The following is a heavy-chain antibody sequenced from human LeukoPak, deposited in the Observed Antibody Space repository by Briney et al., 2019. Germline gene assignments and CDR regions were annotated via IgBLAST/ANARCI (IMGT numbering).Heavy chain of an antibody. CDR3: ARDTAAAGTRGVDY. J-gene: IGHJ4*02. Sequence: SETPSLTCMFSLCSISISSCYWGWTRQPPGKGREWVGSIYYTGSTYYNPSLKSRVAISVDTSKNQFSLKLSSVTAADTAVYYCARDTAAAGTRGVDYWGQGTLVTVSS. CDR2: IYYTGST. CDR1: LCSISISSCY. D-gene: IGHD6-13*01. V-gene: IGHV4-39*07.